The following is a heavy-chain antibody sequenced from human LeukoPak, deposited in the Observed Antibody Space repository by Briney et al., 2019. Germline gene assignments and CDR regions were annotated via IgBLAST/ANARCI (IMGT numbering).Heavy chain of an antibody. J-gene: IGHJ4*02. V-gene: IGHV3-7*03. CDR1: GFTFSSYW. Sequence: GGSLRLSCAASGFTFSSYWMTWVRQAPGKGREWVANINQDGSEKYYVDSVKGRFIISRDNAKNSLYLHMNSLRAEDTAVYYCTTIRYFDWMDLDYWGQGALVTVSS. D-gene: IGHD3-9*01. CDR3: TTIRYFDWMDLDY. CDR2: INQDGSEK.